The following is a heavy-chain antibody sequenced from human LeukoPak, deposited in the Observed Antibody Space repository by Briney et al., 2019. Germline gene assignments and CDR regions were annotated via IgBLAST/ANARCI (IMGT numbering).Heavy chain of an antibody. CDR2: ISGSGGST. J-gene: IGHJ4*02. V-gene: IGHV3-23*01. CDR3: ARSPGGYCSSTSCFHFDY. D-gene: IGHD2-2*03. Sequence: GGSLRLSCAASGFTFSSYAMSWVRQAPGKGLEWVSAISGSGGSTYYADSVKGRFTISGDNSKNTLYLQMNSLRAEDTAVYYCARSPGGYCSSTSCFHFDYWGQGTLVTVSS. CDR1: GFTFSSYA.